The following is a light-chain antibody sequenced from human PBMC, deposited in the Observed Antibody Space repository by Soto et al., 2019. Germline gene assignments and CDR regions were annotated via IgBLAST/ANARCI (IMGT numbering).Light chain of an antibody. CDR1: QGISNS. J-gene: IGKJ3*01. Sequence: DIRLTQSPSSLSASVGDRVTITCPASQGISNSLNWYHHNPGKAPKLLIYTASNLGAGVPSRFSGSGSGSDFTFTIPTLQPEDFATSYCQQYASSRQFTFGPGTKVYL. V-gene: IGKV1-33*01. CDR2: TAS. CDR3: QQYASSRQFT.